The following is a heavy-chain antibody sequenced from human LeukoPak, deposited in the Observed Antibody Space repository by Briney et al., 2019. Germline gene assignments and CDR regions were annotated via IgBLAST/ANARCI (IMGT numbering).Heavy chain of an antibody. CDR1: GFTFSSYG. J-gene: IGHJ4*02. Sequence: PGRSLRLSCAASGFTFSSYGMHWVRQAPGKGLEWVADISYDGSNKYYADSVKGRFTISRDNSKNTLYLQMNSLIAEDTAVYYCAKLATSIVAATIGGGFDYWGQGTLVTVSS. CDR2: ISYDGSNK. CDR3: AKLATSIVAATIGGGFDY. D-gene: IGHD6-19*01. V-gene: IGHV3-30*18.